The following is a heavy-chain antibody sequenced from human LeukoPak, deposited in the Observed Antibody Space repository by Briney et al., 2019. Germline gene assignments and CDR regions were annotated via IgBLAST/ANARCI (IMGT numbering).Heavy chain of an antibody. V-gene: IGHV3-48*02. CDR3: ARDALYYYDSRQGPGAFDI. Sequence: PGGSLRLSCAASGFTFSSYSMNWVRQAPGKGLEWVSYISSSSSTIYYADSVKGRFTISRDNAKNSLYLQMNSLRDEDTAVYYCARDALYYYDSRQGPGAFDIWGQGTMVTVSS. J-gene: IGHJ3*02. CDR2: ISSSSSTI. CDR1: GFTFSSYS. D-gene: IGHD3-22*01.